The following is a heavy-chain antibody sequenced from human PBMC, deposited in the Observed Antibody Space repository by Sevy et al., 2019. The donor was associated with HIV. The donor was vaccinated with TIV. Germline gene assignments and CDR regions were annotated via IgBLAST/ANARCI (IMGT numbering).Heavy chain of an antibody. J-gene: IGHJ6*03. Sequence: SQNLSLTCAISGDSVSSNSAAWNWIRQSPSRGLEWLGRTYYRSKWYNDYAVSVKSRITINPDTSQNQFSLQLNSVTPEDTAVYYCARVRVAAVGATMDYYYMDVWGKGTTVTVSS. CDR3: ARVRVAAVGATMDYYYMDV. CDR1: GDSVSSNSAA. CDR2: TYYRSKWYN. V-gene: IGHV6-1*01. D-gene: IGHD1-26*01.